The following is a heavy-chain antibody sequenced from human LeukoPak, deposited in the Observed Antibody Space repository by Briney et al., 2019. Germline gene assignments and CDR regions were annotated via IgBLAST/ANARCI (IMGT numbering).Heavy chain of an antibody. CDR2: IYYSGST. D-gene: IGHD3-3*01. CDR1: GGSISSGGYY. Sequence: SSETLSLTCTVSGGSISSGGYYWSWIRQHPGKGLEWIGYIYYSGSTYYNPSLKSRVTVSVDTSKNQISVKLSSVTAADTAVYYCARARCALLRFLEWLPHYYYMDVWGKGTTVTVSS. J-gene: IGHJ6*03. V-gene: IGHV4-31*03. CDR3: ARARCALLRFLEWLPHYYYMDV.